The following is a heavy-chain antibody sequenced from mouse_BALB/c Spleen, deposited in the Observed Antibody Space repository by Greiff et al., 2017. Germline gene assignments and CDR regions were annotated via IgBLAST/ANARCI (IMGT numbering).Heavy chain of an antibody. D-gene: IGHD2-10*01. CDR1: GFDFSRYW. CDR3: ARAYYGNYWYFDV. Sequence: DVMLVESGGGLVQPGGSLKLSCAASGFDFSRYWMSWVRQAPGKGLEWIGEINPDSSTINYTPSLKDKFIISRDNAKNTLYLQMSKVGSEDTALYYCARAYYGNYWYFDVWGAGTTVTVSS. V-gene: IGHV4-1*02. J-gene: IGHJ1*01. CDR2: INPDSSTI.